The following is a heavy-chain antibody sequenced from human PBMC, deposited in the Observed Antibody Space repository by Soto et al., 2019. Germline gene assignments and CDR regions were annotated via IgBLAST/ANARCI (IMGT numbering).Heavy chain of an antibody. D-gene: IGHD2-2*01. Sequence: EVQLVESGGGLVQPGGSLRLSCAVSGFTVGNNYMSWVRQAPGKGLEWVSLIYSGGTTGYADSVKGRFTISRDSSRNTLYLQMNSVKPDDTAVYYCSRRAYPSDYWGQGTLVTVSS. CDR2: IYSGGTT. J-gene: IGHJ4*02. V-gene: IGHV3-66*01. CDR3: SRRAYPSDY. CDR1: GFTVGNNY.